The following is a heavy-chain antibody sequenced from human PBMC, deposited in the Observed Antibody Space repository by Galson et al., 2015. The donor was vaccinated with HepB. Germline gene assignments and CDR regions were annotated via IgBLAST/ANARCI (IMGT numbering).Heavy chain of an antibody. CDR3: AAVGGYSYGVDY. CDR2: IVVGSGNT. J-gene: IGHJ4*02. D-gene: IGHD5-18*01. CDR1: GFTFTSSA. V-gene: IGHV1-58*02. Sequence: SVKASCKASGFTFTSSAMQWVRQARGQRLEWIGWIVVGSGNTNYAQKFQERVTITRDMSTSTAYMELSSLRSEDTAVYYCAAVGGYSYGVDYWGQGTLVTVSS.